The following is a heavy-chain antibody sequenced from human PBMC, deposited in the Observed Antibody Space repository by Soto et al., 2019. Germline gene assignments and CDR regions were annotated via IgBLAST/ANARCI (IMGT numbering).Heavy chain of an antibody. V-gene: IGHV2-5*01. D-gene: IGHD2-2*01. Sequence: SGPTLVNPTQTLTLTCTFSGFSLSSNGVAVGWIRQPPGKALEWLALIYWNDDKPYSPSLKSRLTLTKDTSNNQVVLTMTNMDPVDTATYYCAHKRCGTTSCYRGWFDPWGQGTMVTVSS. CDR3: AHKRCGTTSCYRGWFDP. CDR2: IYWNDDK. CDR1: GFSLSSNGVA. J-gene: IGHJ5*01.